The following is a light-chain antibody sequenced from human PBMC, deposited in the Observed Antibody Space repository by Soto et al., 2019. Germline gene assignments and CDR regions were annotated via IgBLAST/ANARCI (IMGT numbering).Light chain of an antibody. Sequence: IQMTQSPSLISASTGDRVNISCRMSQAISSHLAWYQQKSGKAPNLLLFATSTLQGGVPSRFSGSGSGTDFTLSISSLQSEDFATYYCQQYYTFPYTFGRGTKVDIK. CDR3: QQYYTFPYT. J-gene: IGKJ2*01. V-gene: IGKV1D-8*01. CDR1: QAISSH. CDR2: ATS.